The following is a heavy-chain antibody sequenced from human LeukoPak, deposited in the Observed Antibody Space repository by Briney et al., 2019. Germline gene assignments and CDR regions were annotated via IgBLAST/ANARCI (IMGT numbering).Heavy chain of an antibody. J-gene: IGHJ4*02. CDR2: ISSSSSTI. V-gene: IGHV3-48*04. Sequence: GGSLRLSCAASGFTFSSYAMSWVRQAPGKGLEWVSYISSSSSTIYYADSVKGRFTISRDNAKNSLYLQMNSLRAEDTAVYYCARDLYSSSWYPDYWGQGTLVTVSS. CDR3: ARDLYSSSWYPDY. CDR1: GFTFSSYA. D-gene: IGHD6-13*01.